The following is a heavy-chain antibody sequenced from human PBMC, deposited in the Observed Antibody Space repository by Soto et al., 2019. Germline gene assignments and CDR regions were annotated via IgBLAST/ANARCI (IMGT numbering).Heavy chain of an antibody. Sequence: LSLTCTVSGGSISSGDYYWSWIRQPPGKGLEWIGYIYYSGSTYYNPSLKSRVTISVDTSKNQFSLKLSSVTAADTAVYYCARSGYDFYYYYGMDVWGQGTTVTVS. V-gene: IGHV4-30-4*01. CDR3: ARSGYDFYYYYGMDV. J-gene: IGHJ6*02. CDR2: IYYSGST. D-gene: IGHD5-12*01. CDR1: GGSISSGDYY.